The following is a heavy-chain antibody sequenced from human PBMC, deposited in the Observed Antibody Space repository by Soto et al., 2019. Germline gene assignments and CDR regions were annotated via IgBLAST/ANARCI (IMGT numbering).Heavy chain of an antibody. CDR3: ARSSALGPNDY. V-gene: IGHV6-1*01. CDR2: TYYRSKWYN. D-gene: IGHD3-10*01. J-gene: IGHJ4*02. CDR1: GDSCSSNGAA. Sequence: SQTLSLTCAIAGDSCSSNGAACYCISQSPSRGLEWLGRTYYRSKWYNDYAVSVKSRITINPDTSKNQFSLQLNSVTPEDTAVYYFARSSALGPNDYWGKGLLVTVST.